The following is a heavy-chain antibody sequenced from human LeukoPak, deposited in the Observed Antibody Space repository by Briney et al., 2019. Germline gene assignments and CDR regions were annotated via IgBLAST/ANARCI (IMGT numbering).Heavy chain of an antibody. CDR1: GGTFSSYA. CDR3: ARDCGTYYYDSSGYVSGYYYYYGMDV. Sequence: SVKVSCKAPGGTFSSYAISWVRQAPGQGLEWMGGIIPIFGTANYAQKFQGRVTITADESTSTAYMELSSLRSEDTAVYYCARDCGTYYYDSSGYVSGYYYYYGMDVWGQGTTVTVSS. CDR2: IIPIFGTA. D-gene: IGHD3-22*01. V-gene: IGHV1-69*13. J-gene: IGHJ6*02.